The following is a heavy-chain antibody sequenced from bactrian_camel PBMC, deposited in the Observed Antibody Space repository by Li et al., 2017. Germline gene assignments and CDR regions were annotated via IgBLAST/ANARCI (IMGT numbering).Heavy chain of an antibody. CDR3: AVGGYGGSWSFSY. D-gene: IGHD6*01. J-gene: IGHJ4*01. V-gene: IGHV3S2*01. CDR2: IGTESRST. CDR1: KFRFSAFD. Sequence: DVQLVESGGGQVQPGGSLRLSCVASKFRFSAFDMSWVRQVPGKGLEWVASIGTESRSTLYRDSVKGRFTISKDNAKNTVYLELNSLKTEDTAMYYCAVGGYGGSWSFSYWGQGTQVTVS.